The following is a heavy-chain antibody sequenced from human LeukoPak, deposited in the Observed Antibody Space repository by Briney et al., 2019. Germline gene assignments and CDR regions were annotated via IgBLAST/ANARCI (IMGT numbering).Heavy chain of an antibody. J-gene: IGHJ4*02. Sequence: GGSLRLSCAASGFTFSSYDMHWVRQATGKGLEWVSAIGTAGDTYYPGSVKGRFTISRENAKNSLYLQVNSLRAGDTAVYYCARGSVATDGLGYYFDYWGQGTLVTVSS. V-gene: IGHV3-13*01. CDR1: GFTFSSYD. D-gene: IGHD5-12*01. CDR3: ARGSVATDGLGYYFDY. CDR2: IGTAGDT.